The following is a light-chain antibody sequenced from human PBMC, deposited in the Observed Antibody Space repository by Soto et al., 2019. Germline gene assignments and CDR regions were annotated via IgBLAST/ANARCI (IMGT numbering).Light chain of an antibody. J-gene: IGKJ2*01. CDR2: LGS. V-gene: IGKV2-28*01. CDR3: MQPLQSPGYT. CDR1: QSLLHMNGYNY. Sequence: DIVMTQSPLSLPVTPGEPASISCRSSQSLLHMNGYNYLDWYLQKPGQSPQLLIYLGSYRASGVPDRFSGSGSGTDFTLKISRVEAEDVGVYYCMQPLQSPGYTFGQGTKLEI.